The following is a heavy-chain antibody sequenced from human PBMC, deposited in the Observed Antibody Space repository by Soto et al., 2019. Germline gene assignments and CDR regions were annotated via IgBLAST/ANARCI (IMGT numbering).Heavy chain of an antibody. CDR1: GASMSNFY. V-gene: IGHV4-4*08. CDR2: ISSSGTT. Sequence: SETLSLTCTVSGASMSNFYWTWIRQSPGKGLEWIGYISSSGTTKYNRSLKSRVTISVDTSKNQFSLTLTSVTAADTAVYYCARGKVLAGLCWFDPWGQGTLVTVSS. J-gene: IGHJ5*02. CDR3: ARGKVLAGLCWFDP. D-gene: IGHD6-19*01.